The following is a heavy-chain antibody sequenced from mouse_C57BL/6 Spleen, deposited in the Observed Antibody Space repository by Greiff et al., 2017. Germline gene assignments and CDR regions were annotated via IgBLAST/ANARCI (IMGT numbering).Heavy chain of an antibody. D-gene: IGHD2-12*01. CDR3: ARDGLLYEGYFDY. CDR1: GFTFSSYA. Sequence: EVMLVESGGGLVKPGGSLKLSCAASGFTFSSYAMSWVRQTPEKRLEWVATLSAGGSYTYYPDNVKGRFTISRDNAKNNLYLQMSHLKSEDTAMYYCARDGLLYEGYFDYWGQGTTLTVST. CDR2: LSAGGSYT. V-gene: IGHV5-4*01. J-gene: IGHJ2*01.